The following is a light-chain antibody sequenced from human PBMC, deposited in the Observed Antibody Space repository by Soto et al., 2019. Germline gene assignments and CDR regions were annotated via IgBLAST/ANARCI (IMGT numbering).Light chain of an antibody. CDR3: QVWDSSTDHVV. CDR2: YDS. CDR1: NIGSKS. Sequence: SYELTQPPSVSVAPGETARITCGGNNIGSKSVHWYQQRPGQAPVVVIYYDSDRPSGIPERFSGSKSGNTATLTISRVEAGDEADYYCQVWDSSTDHVVFGGGTQLTVL. V-gene: IGLV3-21*04. J-gene: IGLJ2*01.